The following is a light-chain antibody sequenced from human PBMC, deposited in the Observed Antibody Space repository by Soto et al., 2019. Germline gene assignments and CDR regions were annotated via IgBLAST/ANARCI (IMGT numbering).Light chain of an antibody. Sequence: SYELTQPPSVSVAPGQTATVTCGGRNIGSKSVHWYQQKPGQAPVLVVHDDSDRPSGIPGRFSGSNSGDTATLTISGVEAGDEADYYCQVWDRSSNHWVFGGGNQLTVL. CDR2: DDS. V-gene: IGLV3-21*02. CDR3: QVWDRSSNHWV. J-gene: IGLJ3*02. CDR1: NIGSKS.